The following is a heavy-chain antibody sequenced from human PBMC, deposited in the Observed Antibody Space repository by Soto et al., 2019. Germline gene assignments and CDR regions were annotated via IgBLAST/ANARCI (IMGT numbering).Heavy chain of an antibody. V-gene: IGHV4-34*01. D-gene: IGHD3-16*02. CDR2: INHSGST. J-gene: IGHJ1*01. CDR3: ARVVNDYIWGSYRYKRYFQH. Sequence: SETLSLTCTVSGGSFSGYYWSWIRQPPGKGLEWIGEINHSGSTNYNPSLKSRVTISVDTSKNQFSLKLSSVTAADTAVYYCARVVNDYIWGSYRYKRYFQHWGQGTLVTVSS. CDR1: GGSFSGYY.